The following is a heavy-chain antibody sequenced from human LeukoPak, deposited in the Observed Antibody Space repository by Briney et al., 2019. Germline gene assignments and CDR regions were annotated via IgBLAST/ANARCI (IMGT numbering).Heavy chain of an antibody. Sequence: PGGSLRLSCAASGFTFSRYWMHWVRQAPGKGLVWVSRINSDGSSTSYADSVKGRFTISRDNSRDTVYLQMNSLRVEDAAVFYCAREGQWLVANWYFDLWGRGTLVTVSS. CDR1: GFTFSRYW. J-gene: IGHJ2*01. V-gene: IGHV3-74*01. CDR2: INSDGSST. D-gene: IGHD6-19*01. CDR3: AREGQWLVANWYFDL.